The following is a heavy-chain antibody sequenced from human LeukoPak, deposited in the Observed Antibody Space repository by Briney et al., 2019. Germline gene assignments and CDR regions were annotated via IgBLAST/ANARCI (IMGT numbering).Heavy chain of an antibody. CDR1: GFTFSDYY. D-gene: IGHD3-22*01. Sequence: GGSLRLSCAASGFTFSDYYMSWIRQAPGKGLEWVSYISTSGRYTNYTDSVKGRFTISRDNAKNSLFPQMNSLRAEDTAVYYCARVASITKICDFWGQGTLVTVSS. J-gene: IGHJ4*02. CDR3: ARVASITKICDF. CDR2: ISTSGRYT. V-gene: IGHV3-11*06.